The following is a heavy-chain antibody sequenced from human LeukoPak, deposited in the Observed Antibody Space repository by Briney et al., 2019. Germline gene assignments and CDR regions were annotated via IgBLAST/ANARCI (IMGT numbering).Heavy chain of an antibody. CDR3: MRGDGHGSGIYPKPPFNA. D-gene: IGHD3-10*01. Sequence: GGSLRLSCVASGFSLSSYSMSWVSQAPGRGLGWVANIKTEGGAQNYAGSVRGRFSLSRDSAKNSVFLQMNSLRAEDTAVYYCMRGDGHGSGIYPKPPFNAWGQGTLVTVSS. CDR2: IKTEGGAQ. V-gene: IGHV3-7*01. J-gene: IGHJ5*02. CDR1: GFSLSSYS.